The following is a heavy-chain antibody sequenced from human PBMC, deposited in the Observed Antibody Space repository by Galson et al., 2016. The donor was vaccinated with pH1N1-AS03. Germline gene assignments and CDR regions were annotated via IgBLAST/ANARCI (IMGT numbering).Heavy chain of an antibody. Sequence: ETLSLTCSVSGGSISNYYWSWIRQSPGKGLEWIGYIYKIGSTNYNPSLKSRVTISVDTSKNQYSLRLSSVTASDTAVYYCARRDSSGYSGFDIWGQGTMVTVSS. V-gene: IGHV4-59*08. CDR1: GGSISNYY. J-gene: IGHJ3*02. D-gene: IGHD6-13*01. CDR2: IYKIGST. CDR3: ARRDSSGYSGFDI.